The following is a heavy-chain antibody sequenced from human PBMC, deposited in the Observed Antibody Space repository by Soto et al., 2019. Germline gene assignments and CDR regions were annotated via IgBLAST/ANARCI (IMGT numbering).Heavy chain of an antibody. V-gene: IGHV4-4*08. J-gene: IGHJ4*02. CDR2: IRNSGSP. CDR1: GGSISRYY. CDR3: ARGSTTEKVDS. Sequence: PSETLSLTCTVSGGSISRYYWNWIRQPPGKGLEWIGYIRNSGSPYNNPSLRSRVTISADTSMNQFSLALTSVTAADTAIYYCARGSTTEKVDSWGQGILVTVSS.